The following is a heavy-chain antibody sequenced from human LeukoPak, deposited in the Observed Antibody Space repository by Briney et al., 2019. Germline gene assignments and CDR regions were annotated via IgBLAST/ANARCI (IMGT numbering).Heavy chain of an antibody. CDR1: GYTFTSYG. Sequence: ASVKVSCKASGYTFTSYGISWVRQAPGQGLEWMGWISAYNGNTNYAQKLQGRVTMTTDTFTSTAYMELRSLRSDDTAVYYCAREFEYYYDSSGYPDYWGQGTLVTVSS. CDR3: AREFEYYYDSSGYPDY. CDR2: ISAYNGNT. V-gene: IGHV1-18*01. D-gene: IGHD3-22*01. J-gene: IGHJ4*02.